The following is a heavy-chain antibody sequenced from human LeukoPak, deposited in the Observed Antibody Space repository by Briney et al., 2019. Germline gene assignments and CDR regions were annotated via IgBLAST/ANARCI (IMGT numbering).Heavy chain of an antibody. CDR1: GYTLTELS. V-gene: IGHV1-8*03. D-gene: IGHD6-6*01. J-gene: IGHJ4*02. CDR2: MNPNSGNT. CDR3: ARAKAGAAARPFDY. Sequence: ASVKVSCKVSGYTLTELSMHWVRQATGQGLEWMGWMNPNSGNTGHAQKFQGRVTITRNTSISTAYMELSSLRSEDTAVYYCARAKAGAAARPFDYWGQGTLVTVSS.